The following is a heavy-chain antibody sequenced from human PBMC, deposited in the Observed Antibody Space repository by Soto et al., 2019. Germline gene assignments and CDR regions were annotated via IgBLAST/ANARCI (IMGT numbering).Heavy chain of an antibody. J-gene: IGHJ6*02. Sequence: SETLSLTCTVSGGSISSSSYYWGWIRQPPGKGLEWIGSIYYSGSTYYNPSLKSRVTISVDTSKNQFSLKLSSVTAADTAVYYCARHTLGYSYGTTYYYYGMDVWGQGTTVTVSS. CDR1: GGSISSSSYY. V-gene: IGHV4-39*01. D-gene: IGHD5-18*01. CDR3: ARHTLGYSYGTTYYYYGMDV. CDR2: IYYSGST.